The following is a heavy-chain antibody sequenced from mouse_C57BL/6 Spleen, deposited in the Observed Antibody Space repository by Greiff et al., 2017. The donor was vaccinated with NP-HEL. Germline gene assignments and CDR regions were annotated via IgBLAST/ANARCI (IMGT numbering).Heavy chain of an antibody. D-gene: IGHD3-3*01. J-gene: IGHJ4*01. CDR1: GFNIKDDY. V-gene: IGHV14-4*01. CDR3: TTGLLAGSYAMDY. Sequence: VQLKQSGAELVRPGASVKLSCTASGFNIKDDYMHWVKQRPEQGLEWIGWIDPENGDTEYASKFQGKATITADTSSNTAYLQLSSLTSEDTAVYYCTTGLLAGSYAMDYWGQGTSVTVSS. CDR2: IDPENGDT.